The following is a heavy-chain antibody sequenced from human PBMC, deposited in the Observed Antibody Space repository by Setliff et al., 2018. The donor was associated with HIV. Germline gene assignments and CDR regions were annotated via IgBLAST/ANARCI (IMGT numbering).Heavy chain of an antibody. Sequence: GGSLRLSCAASGFTFSSYWMSWVRQAPGKGLEWVANIKQDGSEKYYVDSVKGRFTISRDNAKNSLYLQVNSLRAEDTAVYYCASEVAVSANALDVWGQGTTVTVSS. V-gene: IGHV3-7*03. CDR3: ASEVAVSANALDV. CDR2: IKQDGSEK. J-gene: IGHJ6*02. CDR1: GFTFSSYW. D-gene: IGHD3-16*01.